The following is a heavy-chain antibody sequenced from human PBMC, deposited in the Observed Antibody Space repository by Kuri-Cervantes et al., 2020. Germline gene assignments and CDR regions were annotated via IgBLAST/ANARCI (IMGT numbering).Heavy chain of an antibody. CDR3: ARAAVDTAMVNEDY. CDR2: ISGSGGST. D-gene: IGHD5-18*01. CDR1: GFTFSSYA. Sequence: GESLKISCAASGFTFSSYAMSWVRQAPGKGLEWVSAISGSGGSTYYADSVKGRFTISRENAKNSLYLQMNSLRAEDTAVYYCARAAVDTAMVNEDYWGQGTLVTVSS. J-gene: IGHJ4*02. V-gene: IGHV3-23*01.